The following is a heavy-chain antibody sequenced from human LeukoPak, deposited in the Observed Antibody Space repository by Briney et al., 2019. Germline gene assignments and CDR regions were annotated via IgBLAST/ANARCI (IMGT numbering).Heavy chain of an antibody. CDR3: AKDGTRGTRFGKIPHYFDY. J-gene: IGHJ4*02. D-gene: IGHD3-10*01. V-gene: IGHV3-53*05. CDR1: GFTVSRNY. CDR2: IYSDGST. Sequence: GGSLRLSCAASGFTVSRNYMSWVRQAPGKGLEWVSEIYSDGSTYYAASVKGRFSISRDSPKNTLYLQMNSLRAEDTAVYYCAKDGTRGTRFGKIPHYFDYWGRGTLVTVSS.